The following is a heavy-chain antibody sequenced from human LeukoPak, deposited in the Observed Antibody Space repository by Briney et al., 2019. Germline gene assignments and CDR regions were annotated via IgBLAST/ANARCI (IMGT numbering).Heavy chain of an antibody. V-gene: IGHV4-38-2*02. Sequence: SETLSLTCTVSGYSISSGYYWCWIRQPPGKGLEWIGSIYHSGSTYYNPSLKSRVTISVDTSKNQFSLKLSSVTAADTAVYYCARGTYYYDSSGYPDYWGQGTLVTVSS. CDR2: IYHSGST. CDR1: GYSISSGYY. J-gene: IGHJ4*02. D-gene: IGHD3-22*01. CDR3: ARGTYYYDSSGYPDY.